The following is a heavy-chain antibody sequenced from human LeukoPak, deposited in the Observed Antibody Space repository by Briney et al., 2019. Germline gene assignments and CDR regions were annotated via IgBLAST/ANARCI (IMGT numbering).Heavy chain of an antibody. CDR3: ANAGDNYAIVGLDY. CDR2: ISSDGTTT. Sequence: PGGSLRLSCAASGVTLSKYWMHWVRQAPGKGLAWVSRISSDGTTTAYADSVKGRFTISRDSAKNMLYLQMNSLRVEDTAMYYCANAGDNYAIVGLDYWGQGTLVTVSS. J-gene: IGHJ4*02. CDR1: GVTLSKYW. D-gene: IGHD3-9*01. V-gene: IGHV3-74*01.